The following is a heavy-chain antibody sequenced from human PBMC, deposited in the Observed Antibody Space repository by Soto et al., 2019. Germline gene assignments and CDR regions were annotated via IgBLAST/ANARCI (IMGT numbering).Heavy chain of an antibody. CDR2: INHSGST. J-gene: IGHJ5*02. CDR1: GGSFSGYY. Sequence: QVQLQQWGAGLLKPSETLSLTCAVYGGSFSGYYWSWIRQPPGKGLEWIGEINHSGSTNYNPSLKSRVTISVDTSKNQFSLKLSSVTAADTAVYYCARGGHITRKAARSFDPWGQGTLVTVSS. D-gene: IGHD6-6*01. V-gene: IGHV4-34*01. CDR3: ARGGHITRKAARSFDP.